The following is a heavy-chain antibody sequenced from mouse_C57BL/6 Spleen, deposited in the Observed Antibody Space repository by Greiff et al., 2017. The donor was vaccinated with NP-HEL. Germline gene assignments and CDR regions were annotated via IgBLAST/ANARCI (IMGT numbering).Heavy chain of an antibody. CDR1: GFTFTSYC. V-gene: IGHV1-53*01. CDR2: ISPSGGGT. CDR3: TRYGANGAFDY. D-gene: IGHD1-1*01. J-gene: IGHJ2*01. Sequence: VQLLQPGAGLVKPGGSLKLSCTASGFTFTSYCMPWVRQTPGQGLEWVGYISPSGGGTNYTENFKSKVTMTVDKSTSTPYLQISSLTSEDSAVYYCTRYGANGAFDYWGQGTTVTVSS.